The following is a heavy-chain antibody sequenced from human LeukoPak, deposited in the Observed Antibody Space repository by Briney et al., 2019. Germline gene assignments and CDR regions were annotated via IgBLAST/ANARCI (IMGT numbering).Heavy chain of an antibody. Sequence: GGSLRLSCAASGFTFSSYSMNWVRQAPGKGLEWVSYISSSSSTIYYADSVKGRFTISRDNAKNSLYLQMNSLRAEDTAVYYCARAGDYYDSSGYSDGAFDIWGQGTMVTVSS. CDR3: ARAGDYYDSSGYSDGAFDI. CDR1: GFTFSSYS. J-gene: IGHJ3*02. V-gene: IGHV3-48*04. CDR2: ISSSSSTI. D-gene: IGHD3-22*01.